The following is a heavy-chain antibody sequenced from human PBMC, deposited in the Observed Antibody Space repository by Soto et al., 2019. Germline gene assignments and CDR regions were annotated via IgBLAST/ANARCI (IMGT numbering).Heavy chain of an antibody. J-gene: IGHJ5*02. Sequence: SETLSLTCTVSGGSISTYYWTWIRQSPGKRPERIGYVYHSGTTNYNPSLESRVTMSLDKPNNQFSLKLTSMTGADTAVFYCATRPPQIVVTLLPFPSWGQGTPVTVSS. D-gene: IGHD2-15*01. V-gene: IGHV4-59*12. CDR3: ATRPPQIVVTLLPFPS. CDR1: GGSISTYY. CDR2: VYHSGTT.